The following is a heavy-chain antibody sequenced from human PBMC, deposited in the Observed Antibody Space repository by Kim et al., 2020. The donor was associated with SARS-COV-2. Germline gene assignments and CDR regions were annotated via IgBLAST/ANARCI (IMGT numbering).Heavy chain of an antibody. CDR3: AKDTGDDNPMDV. CDR1: GFTFSSYG. D-gene: IGHD7-27*01. J-gene: IGHJ6*03. V-gene: IGHV3-30*18. CDR2: ISYDGSNK. Sequence: GGSLRLSCAASGFTFSSYGMHWVRQAPGKGLEWVAVISYDGSNKYYADSVKGRFTISRDNSKNTLYLQMNSLRAEDTAVYYCAKDTGDDNPMDVWGKGTT.